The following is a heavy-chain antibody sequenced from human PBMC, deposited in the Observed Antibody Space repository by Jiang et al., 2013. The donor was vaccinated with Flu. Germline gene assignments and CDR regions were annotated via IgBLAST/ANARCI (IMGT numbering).Heavy chain of an antibody. D-gene: IGHD1-26*01. V-gene: IGHV5-51*03. CDR2: IYPGDSDT. CDR1: GYNFPSSW. CDR3: ARREVGATHSFDY. Sequence: GAEVKKPGESLKISCEASGYNFPSSWIGWVRQMPGRGLEWMGIIYPGDSDTRYSPSFQGQVTISADKSISTAYLQWSSLKASDTAMYYCARREVGATHSFDYWGQGTLVTVS. J-gene: IGHJ4*02.